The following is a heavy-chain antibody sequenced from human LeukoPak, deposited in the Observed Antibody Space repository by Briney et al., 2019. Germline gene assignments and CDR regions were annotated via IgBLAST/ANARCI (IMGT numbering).Heavy chain of an antibody. V-gene: IGHV4-39*07. CDR1: GGSISSSSYY. D-gene: IGHD3-22*01. CDR2: IYYSGST. Sequence: SETLSLTCTVSGGSISSSSYYWGWIRQPPGKGLEWIGSIYYSGSTYYNPSLKSRVTISVDASKNQFSLKLSSVTAADTAVYYCARDRGYDSSGYYSDYWGQGTLVTVSS. J-gene: IGHJ4*02. CDR3: ARDRGYDSSGYYSDY.